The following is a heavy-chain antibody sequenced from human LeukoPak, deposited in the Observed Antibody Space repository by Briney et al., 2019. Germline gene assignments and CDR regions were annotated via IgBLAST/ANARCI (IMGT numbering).Heavy chain of an antibody. D-gene: IGHD3-22*01. Sequence: SVKVSCKASGGTFSSYAISWVRQAPGQGLEWMGGIIPIFGTANYAQKFQGRVTITTDESTSTAYMELSSLRSEDTAVYYCVSGDEKTYYYDSSGYYPLRTVGAFDIWGQGTMVTVSS. V-gene: IGHV1-69*05. CDR1: GGTFSSYA. CDR2: IIPIFGTA. CDR3: VSGDEKTYYYDSSGYYPLRTVGAFDI. J-gene: IGHJ3*02.